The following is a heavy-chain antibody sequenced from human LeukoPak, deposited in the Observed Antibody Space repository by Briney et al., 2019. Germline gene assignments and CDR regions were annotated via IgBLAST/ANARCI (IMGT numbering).Heavy chain of an antibody. V-gene: IGHV3-30*18. CDR2: IPSDGSYT. Sequence: GRSLRLSCAASGFNFNSHGMNWVRQAPGKGLEWVALIPSDGSYTYYADSVKGRFTISRDNSKSTLYLQMNSLRAEDTAVYYCAKDLPYYYDSSGYYYPYYFDYWGQGTLVTVSS. CDR3: AKDLPYYYDSSGYYYPYYFDY. J-gene: IGHJ4*02. D-gene: IGHD3-22*01. CDR1: GFNFNSHG.